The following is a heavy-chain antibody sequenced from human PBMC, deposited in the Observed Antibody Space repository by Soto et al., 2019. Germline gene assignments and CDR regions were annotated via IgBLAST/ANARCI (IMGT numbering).Heavy chain of an antibody. V-gene: IGHV4-34*01. CDR3: ARGRRGGTYYYYYYMDV. CDR2: INHSGST. Sequence: PSETLSLTCAVYGGSFSGYYWSWIRQPPGKGPEWIGEINHSGSTNYNPSLKSRVTISVDTSKNQFSLKLSSVTAADTAVYYCARGRRGGTYYYYYYMDVWGKGTTVTVSS. J-gene: IGHJ6*03. CDR1: GGSFSGYY.